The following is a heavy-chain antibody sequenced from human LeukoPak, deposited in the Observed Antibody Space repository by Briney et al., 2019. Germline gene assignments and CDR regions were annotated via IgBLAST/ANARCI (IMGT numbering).Heavy chain of an antibody. D-gene: IGHD6-19*01. CDR3: AREIFGSGWYTGGFDY. CDR1: GFTFSSYS. CDR2: ISSSSSTI. Sequence: GGSLRLSCAASGFTFSSYSMNWVRQAPGKGLEWVSYISSSSSTIYYADSVKGRFTISRDNAKNSLYLQMNSLRAEDTAVYYCAREIFGSGWYTGGFDYWGQGTLVTVSS. V-gene: IGHV3-48*04. J-gene: IGHJ4*02.